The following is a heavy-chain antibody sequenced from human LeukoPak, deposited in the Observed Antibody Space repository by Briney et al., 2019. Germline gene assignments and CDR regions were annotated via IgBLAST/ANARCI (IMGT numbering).Heavy chain of an antibody. CDR3: ARLSRYDSSGYYEEPNWFDP. J-gene: IGHJ5*02. CDR1: GGSISSSSYY. V-gene: IGHV4-39*01. Sequence: SETLSLTCTVSGGSISSSSYYWGWIRQPPGKGLELIGSIYYSGSTYYNPSLKSRVTISVDTSKNQFSLKLSSVTAADTAVYYCARLSRYDSSGYYEEPNWFDPWGQGTLVTVSS. D-gene: IGHD3-22*01. CDR2: IYYSGST.